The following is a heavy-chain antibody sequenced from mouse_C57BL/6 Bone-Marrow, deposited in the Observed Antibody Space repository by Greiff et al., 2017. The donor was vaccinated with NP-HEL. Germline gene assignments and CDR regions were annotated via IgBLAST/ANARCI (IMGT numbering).Heavy chain of an antibody. CDR3: TSILIIATVGAGYFDV. Sequence: VQLKESGAELVRPGASVKLSCTASGFNIKDDYMHWVKQRPEQGLEWIGWIDPENGDTEYASKFQGKATITADTSSNTAYRQLSTQTSEDTAVYYCTSILIIATVGAGYFDVWGTGTTVTVSS. D-gene: IGHD1-1*01. CDR1: GFNIKDDY. V-gene: IGHV14-4*01. J-gene: IGHJ1*03. CDR2: IDPENGDT.